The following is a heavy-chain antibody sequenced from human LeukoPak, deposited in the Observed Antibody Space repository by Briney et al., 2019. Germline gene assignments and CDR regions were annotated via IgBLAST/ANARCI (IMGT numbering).Heavy chain of an antibody. V-gene: IGHV3-30*02. D-gene: IGHD3-22*01. CDR1: GFTFSNFP. J-gene: IGHJ4*02. CDR3: ATQSITLVVVISPFDH. Sequence: GGSLRLSCAASGFTFSNFPMHWVRQAPGKGLEWVALIQDDGATTNYVDSVRGRFTISRDNSKSTVYLQMNSLKPDDTAVYYCATQSITLVVVISPFDHWGQGTLVTVSS. CDR2: IQDDGATT.